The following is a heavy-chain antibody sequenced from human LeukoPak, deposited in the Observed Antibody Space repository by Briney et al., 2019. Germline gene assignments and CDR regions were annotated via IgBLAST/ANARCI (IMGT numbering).Heavy chain of an antibody. D-gene: IGHD3-10*01. CDR3: ARDVITMVRGVEGYDAFDI. J-gene: IGHJ3*02. Sequence: GASVKVSCKASGYTFTGYYMHWVRQAPGQGLEWMGWISAYNGNTNYAQKLQGRVTMTTDTSTSTAYMELRSLRSDDTAVYYCARDVITMVRGVEGYDAFDIWGQGTMVTVSS. CDR1: GYTFTGYY. CDR2: ISAYNGNT. V-gene: IGHV1-18*04.